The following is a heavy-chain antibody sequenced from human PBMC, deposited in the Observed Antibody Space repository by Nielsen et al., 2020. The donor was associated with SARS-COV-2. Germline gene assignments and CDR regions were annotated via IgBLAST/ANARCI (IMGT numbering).Heavy chain of an antibody. J-gene: IGHJ4*02. Sequence: SETLSLTCTVSGGSISSYYWSWIRQPPGKGLEWIGYIYYSGSTNYNPSLKSRVTISVDTSKNQFSLKLSSVTAADTAVYYCAREPPSYDFWSGYYDYWGQGTLVTVSS. V-gene: IGHV4-59*01. CDR2: IYYSGST. CDR3: AREPPSYDFWSGYYDY. CDR1: GGSISSYY. D-gene: IGHD3-3*01.